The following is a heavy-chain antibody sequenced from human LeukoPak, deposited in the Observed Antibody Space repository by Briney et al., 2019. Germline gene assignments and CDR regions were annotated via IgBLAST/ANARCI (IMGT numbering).Heavy chain of an antibody. Sequence: GESLKISCKTSGYVFIRHWIGWVRQVPGKGLEWMGVIHPEDSYARYNPAFEGQVTLSVDESTNTARLQLSSLKASDTAIYYCARQNHYYYYMDVWGRGTTVLVSS. J-gene: IGHJ6*03. V-gene: IGHV5-51*01. CDR2: IHPEDSYA. CDR1: GYVFIRHW. CDR3: ARQNHYYYYMDV.